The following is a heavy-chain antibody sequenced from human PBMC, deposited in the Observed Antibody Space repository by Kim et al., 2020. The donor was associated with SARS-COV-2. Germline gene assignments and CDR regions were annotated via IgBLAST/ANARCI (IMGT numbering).Heavy chain of an antibody. D-gene: IGHD6-19*01. J-gene: IGHJ4*02. V-gene: IGHV4-31*02. CDR3: ARDPRGYSSGWYFDY. Sequence: PSLKSRVTISVDTSKNQFSLKLSSVTAADTAVYYCARDPRGYSSGWYFDYWGQGTLVTVSS.